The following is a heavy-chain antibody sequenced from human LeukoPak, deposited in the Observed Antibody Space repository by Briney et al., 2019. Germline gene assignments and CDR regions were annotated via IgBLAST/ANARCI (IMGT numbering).Heavy chain of an antibody. J-gene: IGHJ4*02. CDR2: FDPEDGET. CDR3: ATDPRVRGVIIPYFDY. V-gene: IGHV1-24*01. CDR1: VYTLTELS. D-gene: IGHD3-10*01. Sequence: ASVTVSFKVSVYTLTELSMHWVRQAPGKGLEWMGGFDPEDGETIYAQKFQGRVTITEDTSTDTAYMELSSLRSEDTAVYYCATDPRVRGVIIPYFDYWGQGTLVTVSS.